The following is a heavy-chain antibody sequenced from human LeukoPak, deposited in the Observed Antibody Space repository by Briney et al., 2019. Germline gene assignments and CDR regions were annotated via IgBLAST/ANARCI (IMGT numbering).Heavy chain of an antibody. CDR2: MNPNSGNT. D-gene: IGHD6-6*01. J-gene: IGHJ4*02. CDR1: GYTFTSYD. Sequence: ASVKVSCKASGYTFTSYDIDWVRQATGQGLEWMGWMNPNSGNTGYAQRFQGRVTITRNTSISTAYMELSSLRSEDTAVYYCARYELGIAARPLDYWGQGTLVTVSS. V-gene: IGHV1-8*03. CDR3: ARYELGIAARPLDY.